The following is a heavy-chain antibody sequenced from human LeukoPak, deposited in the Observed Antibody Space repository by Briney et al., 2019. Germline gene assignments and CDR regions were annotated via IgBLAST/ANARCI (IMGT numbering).Heavy chain of an antibody. CDR1: GGSISSYY. CDR2: IYYSGNT. CDR3: ARAPGLGFGFDY. V-gene: IGHV4-59*01. J-gene: IGHJ4*02. D-gene: IGHD3-10*01. Sequence: PSETLSLTCTVSGGSISSYYWSWIRQPPGKGLEWIGYIYYSGNTNYNPSLKSRVTISVDTSKNQFSLKLSSVTAADTAVYYCARAPGLGFGFDYWGQGTLVTVSS.